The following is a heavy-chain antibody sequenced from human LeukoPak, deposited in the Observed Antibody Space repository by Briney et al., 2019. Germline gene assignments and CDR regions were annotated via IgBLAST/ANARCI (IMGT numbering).Heavy chain of an antibody. J-gene: IGHJ4*02. V-gene: IGHV4-38-2*02. D-gene: IGHD1-26*01. Sequence: SETLSLTCTVSGYSISSGYYWGWIRQPPGKGLEWIGSIYHSGSTYYNPSLKSRVTISADTSKNQFSLRLSSVTAADTAFYYCARGGFSGSYVRFDYWGQGTLVTVSS. CDR2: IYHSGST. CDR1: GYSISSGYY. CDR3: ARGGFSGSYVRFDY.